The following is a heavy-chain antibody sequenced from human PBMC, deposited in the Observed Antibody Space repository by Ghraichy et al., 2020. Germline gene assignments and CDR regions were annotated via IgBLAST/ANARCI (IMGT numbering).Heavy chain of an antibody. CDR3: ARGGDFWSGYYKGGFDY. V-gene: IGHV3-7*03. CDR1: GFTFSSYW. J-gene: IGHJ4*02. CDR2: IKQDGSEK. D-gene: IGHD3-3*01. Sequence: GGSLRLSCAASGFTFSSYWMSWVRQAPGKGLEWVANIKQDGSEKYYVDSVKGRFTISRDSAKNSLYLQMNSLRAEDTAVYYCARGGDFWSGYYKGGFDYWGQGTLVTVSS.